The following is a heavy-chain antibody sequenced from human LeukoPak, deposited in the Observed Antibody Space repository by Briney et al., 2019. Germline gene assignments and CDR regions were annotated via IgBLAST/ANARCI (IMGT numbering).Heavy chain of an antibody. D-gene: IGHD3-10*01. J-gene: IGHJ5*02. CDR3: ARDLRGTTGFDP. Sequence: SQTLSLTCTVSGGSISSGGYYWSWTRQHPGKGLEWIGYIYYSGSTYYNPSLKSRVTISVDTSKNQFSLKLSSVTAADTAVYYCARDLRGTTGFDPWGQGTLVTVSS. V-gene: IGHV4-31*03. CDR2: IYYSGST. CDR1: GGSISSGGYY.